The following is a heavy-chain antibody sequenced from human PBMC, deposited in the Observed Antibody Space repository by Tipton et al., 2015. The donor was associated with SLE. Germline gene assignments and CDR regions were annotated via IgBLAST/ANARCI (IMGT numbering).Heavy chain of an antibody. CDR2: IIPIFGTA. CDR3: ARAQGYSFGWRNYYYGMGV. V-gene: IGHV1-69*01. CDR1: GGTFSSYA. Sequence: QSGAEVKKPGSSVKVSCKASGGTFSSYAISWVRQAPGQGLEWMGGIIPIFGTANYAQKFQGRVTITADESTSTAYMELSSLRSEDTAVYYCARAQGYSFGWRNYYYGMGVWGQGTTVTVSS. D-gene: IGHD5-18*01. J-gene: IGHJ6*02.